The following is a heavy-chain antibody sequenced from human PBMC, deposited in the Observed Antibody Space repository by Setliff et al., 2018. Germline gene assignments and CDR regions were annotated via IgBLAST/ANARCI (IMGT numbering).Heavy chain of an antibody. V-gene: IGHV1-8*02. CDR1: GYTFTSYD. CDR2: MNPNSGNT. D-gene: IGHD2-21*01. J-gene: IGHJ4*02. Sequence: ASVKVSCKASGYTFTSYDINWVRQATGQGLEWMGWMNPNSGNTGYAQKFQDRVTMTRNTSISTAYMELSSLRSEDTAVYYCARGAPGRYCSGDCYSFDYWGQGTLVTVSS. CDR3: ARGAPGRYCSGDCYSFDY.